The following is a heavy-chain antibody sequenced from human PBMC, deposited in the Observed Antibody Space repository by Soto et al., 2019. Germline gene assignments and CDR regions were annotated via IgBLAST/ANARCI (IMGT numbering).Heavy chain of an antibody. CDR3: ARALSSAAGLYFDY. CDR1: GGSISSFY. J-gene: IGHJ4*02. V-gene: IGHV4-4*07. D-gene: IGHD6-13*01. Sequence: QVQLQESGPGLVKPSETLSLTCTVSGGSISSFYWSWIRQPAGKGMEWIGRIHSTENTNYNPSLKSRIPMSIDTSNNQFSLKLSSLTAADTAVYYCARALSSAAGLYFDYWGQGTRVTVSS. CDR2: IHSTENT.